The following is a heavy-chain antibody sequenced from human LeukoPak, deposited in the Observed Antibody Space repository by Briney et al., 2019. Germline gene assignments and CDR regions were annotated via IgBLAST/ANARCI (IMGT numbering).Heavy chain of an antibody. CDR3: ARAHSSGYDDY. Sequence: GGTLRLSCAASGFTFSSYGMNWVRQAPGKGLEWVSGISGNSGTTYYADSVKGRFTISRDNSKNSLYLQMNSLRAEDTAVYYCARAHSSGYDDYWGQGTLVTVSS. CDR1: GFTFSSYG. D-gene: IGHD6-19*01. V-gene: IGHV3-23*01. CDR2: ISGNSGTT. J-gene: IGHJ4*02.